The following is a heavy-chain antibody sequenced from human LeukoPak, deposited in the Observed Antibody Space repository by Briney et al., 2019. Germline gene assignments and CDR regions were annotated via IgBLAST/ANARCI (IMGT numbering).Heavy chain of an antibody. J-gene: IGHJ4*02. Sequence: GASVKVSCKASGYTFTGYYMHWVRQAPGQGLEWMGWINPNSGGTNYAQKFQGRVTITRDTSASTTYMDLYSLRSEDTAVYYCARERGYSGYDSFDYWGQGTLVTVSS. CDR1: GYTFTGYY. CDR2: INPNSGGT. CDR3: ARERGYSGYDSFDY. D-gene: IGHD5-12*01. V-gene: IGHV1-2*02.